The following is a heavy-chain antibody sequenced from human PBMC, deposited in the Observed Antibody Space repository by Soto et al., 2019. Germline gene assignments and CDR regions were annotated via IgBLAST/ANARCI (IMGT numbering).Heavy chain of an antibody. Sequence: GGSLRLSCAASGFTFSSYSMNWVRQAPGKGLEWVSSISSSSSYIYYADSVKGRFTISRDNAKNSLYLQMNSLRAEDTAVYYCARDMVVAAMGLYYYYGMDVWGQGTTVTVSS. V-gene: IGHV3-21*01. D-gene: IGHD2-15*01. J-gene: IGHJ6*02. CDR3: ARDMVVAAMGLYYYYGMDV. CDR1: GFTFSSYS. CDR2: ISSSSSYI.